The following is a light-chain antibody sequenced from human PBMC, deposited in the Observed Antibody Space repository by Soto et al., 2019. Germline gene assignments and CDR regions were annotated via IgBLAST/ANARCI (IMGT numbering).Light chain of an antibody. CDR3: QQRYSTPWT. J-gene: IGKJ1*01. CDR2: AAS. Sequence: DIQMTQSPSSLSASVGDRVTLTCRASQSISSYLNWYQLKPGKAPKLLIYAASSLQSGVPSRFSGSGSGTDFTLTISSLQPEDFATYYCQQRYSTPWTFGQGTKVEIK. V-gene: IGKV1-39*01. CDR1: QSISSY.